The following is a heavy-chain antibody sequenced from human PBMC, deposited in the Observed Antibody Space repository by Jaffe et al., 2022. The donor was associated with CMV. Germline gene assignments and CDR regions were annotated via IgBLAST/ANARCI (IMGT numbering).Heavy chain of an antibody. D-gene: IGHD3-16*01. CDR2: IDPLGTIT. V-gene: IGHV3-74*01. CDR1: GFTFSYSW. Sequence: EVQVVESGGGLVQPGGSLRLSCAASGFTFSYSWMHWVRQVPGKGLVWVSRIDPLGTITDYADSVKGRFTISRDNARNTLYLQMHSLGADDTAVYFCARELRGADDFWGPGTLVTVSS. J-gene: IGHJ4*02. CDR3: ARELRGADDF.